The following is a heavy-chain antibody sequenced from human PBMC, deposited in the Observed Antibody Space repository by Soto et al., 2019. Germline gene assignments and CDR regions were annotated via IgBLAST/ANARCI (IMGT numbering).Heavy chain of an antibody. V-gene: IGHV1-2*04. J-gene: IGHJ6*02. D-gene: IGHD2-15*01. CDR3: ARATQDNYYGMDV. Sequence: GASVKVSCKASGYTFTGYYMHWVRQAPGQGLEWMGWINPNSGGTNYGQKFQGWVTMTSDTSISTAYMELSRLRSDDTAVYYCARATQDNYYGMDVWGQGTTVTVSS. CDR1: GYTFTGYY. CDR2: INPNSGGT.